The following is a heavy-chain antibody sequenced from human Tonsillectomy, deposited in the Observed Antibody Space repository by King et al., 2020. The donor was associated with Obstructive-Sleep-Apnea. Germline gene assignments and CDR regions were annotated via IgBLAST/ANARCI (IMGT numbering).Heavy chain of an antibody. CDR3: ARDQVSTVNWNYDKFTTDYYYYGMDV. D-gene: IGHD1-7*01. CDR1: GFTFSSYS. V-gene: IGHV3-21*01. J-gene: IGHJ6*02. Sequence: QLVQSGGGLVKPGGSLRLSCAASGFTFSSYSMNWVRQAPGKGLEWVSSISSSSSYIYYADSVKGRFTISRDNAKNSLYLQMNSLRAEDTAVYYCARDQVSTVNWNYDKFTTDYYYYGMDVWGQGTTVTVSS. CDR2: ISSSSSYI.